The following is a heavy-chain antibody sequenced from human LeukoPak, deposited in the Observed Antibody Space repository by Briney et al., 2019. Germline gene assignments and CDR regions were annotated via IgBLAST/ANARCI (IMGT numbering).Heavy chain of an antibody. V-gene: IGHV3-9*01. J-gene: IGHJ6*02. CDR1: GFTFSNYW. CDR2: ISWNSGSI. Sequence: PGGSLRLSCEGSGFTFSNYWMGWVRQAPGKGLEWVSGISWNSGSIGYADSVKGRFTISRDNAKNSLYLQMNSLRAEDTALYYCAKDIPKWWLGYGMDVWGQGTTVTVSS. CDR3: AKDIPKWWLGYGMDV. D-gene: IGHD2-15*01.